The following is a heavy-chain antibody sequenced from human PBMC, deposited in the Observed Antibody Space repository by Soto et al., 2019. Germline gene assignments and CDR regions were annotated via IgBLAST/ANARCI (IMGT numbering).Heavy chain of an antibody. CDR3: ARGHIAAAVPYYYGMDV. V-gene: IGHV1-3*01. D-gene: IGHD6-13*01. Sequence: ASVKVSCKASGYTFTSYAMHWVRQAPGQRLEWMGWINAGNGNTKYSQKFQGRVTITRDTSASTAYMELSSLRSEDTAVYYCARGHIAAAVPYYYGMDVWGQGTTVTVSS. CDR1: GYTFTSYA. CDR2: INAGNGNT. J-gene: IGHJ6*02.